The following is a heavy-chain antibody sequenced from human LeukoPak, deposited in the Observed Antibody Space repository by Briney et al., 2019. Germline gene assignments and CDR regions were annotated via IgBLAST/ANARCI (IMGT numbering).Heavy chain of an antibody. CDR3: ARVSGPGMNEYFHL. J-gene: IGHJ1*01. CDR1: GFTFSSYW. Sequence: PGGSLRLSCAASGFTFSSYWMHWVRQAPGKGLVWVSRINNDGSTTRYADSVKGRFTISRDNAKNTLYLQMNSLRAEDTAVYYCARVSGPGMNEYFHLWGQGTLVTVSS. D-gene: IGHD3-10*01. V-gene: IGHV3-74*01. CDR2: INNDGSTT.